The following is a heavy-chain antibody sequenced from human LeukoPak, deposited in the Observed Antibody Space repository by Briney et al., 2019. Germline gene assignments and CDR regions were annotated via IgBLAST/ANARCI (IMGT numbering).Heavy chain of an antibody. V-gene: IGHV3-15*01. CDR3: TTRITMIVVAEN. CDR1: GFTFSNAW. D-gene: IGHD3-22*01. CDR2: IKSKTDGGTT. Sequence: GGPLRLSCAASGFTFSNAWMSWVRQAPGKGLEWVGRIKSKTDGGTTDYAAPVKGRFTISRDDSKNTLYLQMNSLKTEDTAVYYCTTRITMIVVAENWGQGTLVTVSS. J-gene: IGHJ4*02.